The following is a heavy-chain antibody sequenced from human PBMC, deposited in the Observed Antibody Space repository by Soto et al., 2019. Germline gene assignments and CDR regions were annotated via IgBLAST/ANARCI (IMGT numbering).Heavy chain of an antibody. Sequence: LRLSCEASGFTFINYAMSWVRQAPGKGLEWVSGIDDGGASTYYADSMKGRFTISRDNSKDTLFLEMNSLRSEDTAVYYCAKDRGLAESGRWSHYYYGMDVWGQGTRVTVSS. CDR2: IDDGGAST. J-gene: IGHJ6*02. CDR3: AKDRGLAESGRWSHYYYGMDV. D-gene: IGHD1-26*01. CDR1: GFTFINYA. V-gene: IGHV3-23*01.